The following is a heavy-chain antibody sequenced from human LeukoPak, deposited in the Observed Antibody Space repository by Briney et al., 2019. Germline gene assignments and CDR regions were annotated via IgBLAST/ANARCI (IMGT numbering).Heavy chain of an antibody. CDR1: GGTFSSYA. CDR2: IFPIFGTA. V-gene: IGHV1-69*05. J-gene: IGHJ4*02. Sequence: SVKVSCKASGGTFSSYAISWVRQAPGQGLEWMGGIFPIFGTANYVQRFQGGVTITTDASTSTAYMELSSLRSEDTAVYYCARVIGVVTAMIGGYYFDYWGQGTLVTVSS. CDR3: ARVIGVVTAMIGGYYFDY. D-gene: IGHD2-21*02.